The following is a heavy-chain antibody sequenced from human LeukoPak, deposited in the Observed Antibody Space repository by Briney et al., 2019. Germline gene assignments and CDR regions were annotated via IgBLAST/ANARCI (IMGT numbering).Heavy chain of an antibody. V-gene: IGHV3-21*01. CDR2: ISSSTSYI. J-gene: IGHJ4*02. CDR1: GFTFSSYG. CDR3: AKRPYYYDSSGWELSYFDY. Sequence: GGSLRLSCAASGFTFSSYGMNWVRQAPGKGLEWVSSISSSTSYIYYADSVKGRFTISRDNAKNSLFLQMNSLRAEDTAAYYCAKRPYYYDSSGWELSYFDYWGQGTLVTVSS. D-gene: IGHD3-22*01.